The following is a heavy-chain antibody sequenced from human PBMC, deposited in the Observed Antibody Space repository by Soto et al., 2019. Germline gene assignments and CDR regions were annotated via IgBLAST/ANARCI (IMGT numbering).Heavy chain of an antibody. V-gene: IGHV3-11*06. CDR3: ARDDIAAAAHRGMDV. CDR2: ISSSSSYT. J-gene: IGHJ6*02. CDR1: GFTFSDYY. Sequence: QVQLVESGGGLVKPGGSLRLSCAASGFTFSDYYMSWIRQAPGKGLEWVSYISSSSSYTNYADSVKGRFTISRDNAKNSLYLQMNSLRAEDTAVYYCARDDIAAAAHRGMDVWGQGTTDTVSS. D-gene: IGHD6-13*01.